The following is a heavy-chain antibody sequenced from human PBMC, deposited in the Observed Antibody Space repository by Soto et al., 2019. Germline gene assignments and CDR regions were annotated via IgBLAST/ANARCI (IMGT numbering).Heavy chain of an antibody. J-gene: IGHJ5*02. CDR2: TYYRSQWYN. Sequence: PSETLSLTCAISGDSVSSNSAAWNWIRQSPSRGLEWLGRTYYRSQWYNDYAVSVKSRITINPDTSMNQFSLQLNSVTPEDTAVYYCARGPYSSSWYWFDPWGQGTLVTVSS. CDR1: GDSVSSNSAA. V-gene: IGHV6-1*01. D-gene: IGHD6-13*01. CDR3: ARGPYSSSWYWFDP.